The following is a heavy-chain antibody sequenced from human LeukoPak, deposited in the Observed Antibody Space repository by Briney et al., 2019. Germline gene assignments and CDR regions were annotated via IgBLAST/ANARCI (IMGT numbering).Heavy chain of an antibody. J-gene: IGHJ3*02. CDR1: SYTFTNYG. Sequence: ASVKVSCKASSYTFTNYGISWVRQAPGQGLEWMGWISAYNGYTKYAQKFQGRVTMTTDTSTSTAYMELRSLRSADTAVYFCARDGHRRYHYDSSGREDAFDIWGQGTMVTVSS. V-gene: IGHV1-18*01. CDR2: ISAYNGYT. CDR3: ARDGHRRYHYDSSGREDAFDI. D-gene: IGHD3-22*01.